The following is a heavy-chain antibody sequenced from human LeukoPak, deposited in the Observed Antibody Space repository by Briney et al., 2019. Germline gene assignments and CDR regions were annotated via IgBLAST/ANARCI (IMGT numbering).Heavy chain of an antibody. CDR1: GFTFSRYG. Sequence: AGGSLRLSCAASGFTFSRYGRHSVRQAPGKGLEWVTFIRFDGSNKYYADSVKGRFTIYRDNSNNKLYRQMNSLTAEDTALYYCAKDWTPLGGFLYYMDVWGEGTTVTISS. J-gene: IGHJ6*03. D-gene: IGHD2-15*01. CDR2: IRFDGSNK. CDR3: AKDWTPLGGFLYYMDV. V-gene: IGHV3-30*02.